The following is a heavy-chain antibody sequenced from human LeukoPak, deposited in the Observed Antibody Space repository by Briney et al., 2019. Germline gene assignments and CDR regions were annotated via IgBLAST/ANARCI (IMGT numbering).Heavy chain of an antibody. V-gene: IGHV1-46*01. D-gene: IGHD3-22*01. Sequence: ASVKVSCKASGGTFSSYAISWVRQAPGQGLEWMGIIIPSGGSTSYAQKFQGRVTMTRDTSTSTVYMELSSLRSEDTAVYYCARWWDDGSGYTYLYGMDVWGQGTLVTVSS. CDR2: IIPSGGST. J-gene: IGHJ6*02. CDR1: GGTFSSYA. CDR3: ARWWDDGSGYTYLYGMDV.